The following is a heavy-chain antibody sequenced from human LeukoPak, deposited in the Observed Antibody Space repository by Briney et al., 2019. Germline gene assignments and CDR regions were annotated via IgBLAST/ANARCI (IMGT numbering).Heavy chain of an antibody. D-gene: IGHD1-26*01. CDR2: ISGSGGST. CDR1: GFTFSSYA. V-gene: IGHV3-23*01. CDR3: TRLGIVGATFSPYYYMDV. J-gene: IGHJ6*03. Sequence: PGGSLRLSCAASGFTFSSYAMSWVRQAPGKGLEWVSAISGSGGSTYYADSVKGRFTISRDNSKNTLYLQMNSLRAEDTAVYYCTRLGIVGATFSPYYYMDVWGKGTTVTVSS.